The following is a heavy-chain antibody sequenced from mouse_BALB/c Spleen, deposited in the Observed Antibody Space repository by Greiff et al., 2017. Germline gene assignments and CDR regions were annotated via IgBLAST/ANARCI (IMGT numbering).Heavy chain of an antibody. J-gene: IGHJ3*01. Sequence: EVKLQESGPELVKPGASVKISCKASGYSFTGYYMHWVKQSHVKSLEWIGRINPYNGATSYNQNFKDKASLTVDKSTSTAYMELHSLTSEDSAVYYCARSGDWAFAYWGQGTLVTVSA. CDR2: INPYNGAT. V-gene: IGHV1-31*01. CDR1: GYSFTGYY. CDR3: ARSGDWAFAY. D-gene: IGHD3-2*02.